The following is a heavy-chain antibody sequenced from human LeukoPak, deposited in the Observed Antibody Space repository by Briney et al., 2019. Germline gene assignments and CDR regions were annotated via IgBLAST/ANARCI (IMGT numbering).Heavy chain of an antibody. J-gene: IGHJ4*02. CDR3: ASSSGDGYNQDLFDY. CDR1: GYTFTSYY. V-gene: IGHV1-46*01. CDR2: INPSGGST. Sequence: ASVKVSCKASGYTFTSYYMHWVRQAPGQGLEWMGIINPSGGSTSYAQKFQGRVTITADESTSTAYMELSSLRSEDTAVYYCASSSGDGYNQDLFDYWGQGTLVTVSS. D-gene: IGHD5-24*01.